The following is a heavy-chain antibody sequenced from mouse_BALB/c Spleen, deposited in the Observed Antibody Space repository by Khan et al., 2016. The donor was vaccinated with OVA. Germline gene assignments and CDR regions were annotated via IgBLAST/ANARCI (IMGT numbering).Heavy chain of an antibody. CDR2: IWGGGST. Sequence: QVQLKDSGPGLVAPSQNLSITCTVSGFSLSDYGVSWIRQPPGKGLEWLGVIWGGGSTYYNSALKSRLSISTDNSKSQVFLKMSRLQSDDTAMFYCAKGVWSYYYTLDYWGQGTSVTVSS. D-gene: IGHD2-10*02. CDR3: AKGVWSYYYTLDY. CDR1: GFSLSDYG. V-gene: IGHV2-6-5*01. J-gene: IGHJ4*01.